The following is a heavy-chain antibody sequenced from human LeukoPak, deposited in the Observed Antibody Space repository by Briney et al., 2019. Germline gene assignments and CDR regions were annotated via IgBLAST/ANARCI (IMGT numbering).Heavy chain of an antibody. CDR2: ISGSGGDT. CDR1: GFTFRSYA. D-gene: IGHD6-19*01. J-gene: IGHJ4*02. Sequence: GGSLRLSCAASGFTFRSYAIYWVRQAPGKGLEWVSGISGSGGDTYFADSVKGRFTISRDNSKSPVFLQMDSLRAEDTAVYYCAKTTAGYSSGRYPGWPVDYWGQGTLVTVSS. V-gene: IGHV3-23*01. CDR3: AKTTAGYSSGRYPGWPVDY.